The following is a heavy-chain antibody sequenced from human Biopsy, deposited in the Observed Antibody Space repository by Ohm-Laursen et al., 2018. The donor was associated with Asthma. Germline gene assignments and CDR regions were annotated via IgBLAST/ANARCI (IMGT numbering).Heavy chain of an antibody. J-gene: IGHJ6*02. CDR1: RGTFSSYA. V-gene: IGHV1-69*01. CDR2: IMAVFGTA. CDR3: ARSQVGYGSGWSLLLKKFYYSGLDV. D-gene: IGHD6-19*01. Sequence: SSVKVSCKVPRGTFSSYAISWVRQAPGQGLEWMGGIMAVFGTANYAQKFQGRVTITADESTSTAYMELSSLRSEDTAVYYCARSQVGYGSGWSLLLKKFYYSGLDVWGQGTTVTVSS.